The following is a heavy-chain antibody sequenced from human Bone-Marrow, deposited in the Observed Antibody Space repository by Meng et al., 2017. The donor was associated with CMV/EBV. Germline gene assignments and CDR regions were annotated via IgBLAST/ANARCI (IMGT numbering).Heavy chain of an antibody. J-gene: IGHJ5*02. CDR1: GFTFINYA. V-gene: IGHV3-23*01. CDR2: IGHKGDST. D-gene: IGHD3-9*01. CDR3: ARGALNLALYNWFDP. Sequence: GGSLRLSCVASGFTFINYAMSWVRQAPGRGLEWVSAIGHKGDSTYYADSVKGRFTISRDNSKNTLDLQMNSLRAEDTAVYYCARGALNLALYNWFDPWCQGTLVTVSS.